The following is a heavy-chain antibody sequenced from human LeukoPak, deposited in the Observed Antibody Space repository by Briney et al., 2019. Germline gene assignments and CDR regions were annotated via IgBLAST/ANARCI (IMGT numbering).Heavy chain of an antibody. Sequence: GASVKVSCKAFGYTFTSNYMHWVRQAPGQGPEWMGVISPSGGSTTYAQKFQGRVTLTRDMSTSTDYLELSSLRSEDTAVYYCAREYSNLHGSGPYYYYYYMDVWGKGTTVTVSS. CDR2: ISPSGGST. CDR1: GYTFTSNY. CDR3: AREYSNLHGSGPYYYYYYMDV. V-gene: IGHV1-46*01. J-gene: IGHJ6*03. D-gene: IGHD3-10*01.